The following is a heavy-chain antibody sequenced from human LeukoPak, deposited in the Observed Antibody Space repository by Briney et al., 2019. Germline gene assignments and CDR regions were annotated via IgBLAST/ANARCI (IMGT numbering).Heavy chain of an antibody. CDR1: GFTFSSYA. Sequence: GGSLRLSCAASGFTFSSYAMSWVREAPARGLEWVSSLRGNGDTFYADSVKGRFTISRDNSKNALYLQMNSLRAEDTAVYFCARGGPGLVIATSSSLDYWGQGTLVTVSS. V-gene: IGHV3-23*01. CDR2: LRGNGDT. J-gene: IGHJ4*02. D-gene: IGHD6-6*01. CDR3: ARGGPGLVIATSSSLDY.